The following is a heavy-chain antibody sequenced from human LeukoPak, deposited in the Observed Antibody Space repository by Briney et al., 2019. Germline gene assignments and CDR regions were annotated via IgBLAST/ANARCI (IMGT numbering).Heavy chain of an antibody. V-gene: IGHV4-30-4*01. CDR2: IYYSGST. CDR3: ARIDRCSGGSCYGMDV. Sequence: SETLSLTCTVSGGSISSRDYYWSWIRQPPGKGLEWIGYIYYSGSTYYNPSLKSRVTISVDTSKNQFSLKLSSVTAADTAVYYCARIDRCSGGSCYGMDVWGQGTTVTVSS. CDR1: GGSISSRDYY. J-gene: IGHJ6*02. D-gene: IGHD2-15*01.